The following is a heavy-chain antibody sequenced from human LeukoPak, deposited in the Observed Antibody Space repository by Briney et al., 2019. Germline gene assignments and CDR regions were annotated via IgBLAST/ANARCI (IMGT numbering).Heavy chain of an antibody. Sequence: GGSLRLSCAASGFTFSSYAMHWVRQAPGKGLEWVAVISYDGSNKYYADSVKGRFTISRDNSKNTLYLQMNSLRAEDTAVYYCARGGYYGSGSYYNPGDYWGQGTLVTVSS. CDR3: ARGGYYGSGSYYNPGDY. D-gene: IGHD3-10*01. J-gene: IGHJ4*02. V-gene: IGHV3-30-3*01. CDR1: GFTFSSYA. CDR2: ISYDGSNK.